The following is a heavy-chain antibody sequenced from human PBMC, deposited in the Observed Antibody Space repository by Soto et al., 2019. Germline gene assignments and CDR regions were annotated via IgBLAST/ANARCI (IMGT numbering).Heavy chain of an antibody. CDR2: FDPEDGGT. J-gene: IGHJ4*02. V-gene: IGHV1-24*01. Sequence: ASVKVSCKVSGYTLTELSMHWVRQAPGKGLEWMGGFDPEDGGTIYAQKFQGRVTMTEDTSTDTAYMELSSLRSEDTAVYYCATATRELSYGFPGSYFDYWGQGTLVTVSS. CDR3: ATATRELSYGFPGSYFDY. D-gene: IGHD1-26*01. CDR1: GYTLTELS.